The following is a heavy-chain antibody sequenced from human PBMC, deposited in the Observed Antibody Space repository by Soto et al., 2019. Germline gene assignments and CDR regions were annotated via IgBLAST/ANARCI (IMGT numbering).Heavy chain of an antibody. D-gene: IGHD2-2*01. CDR2: IIPILGIA. J-gene: IGHJ4*02. CDR3: AMGYSSSTNNTRDY. Sequence: QVQLVQSGAEVKKPGSSVKVSCKASGGTFSSYTISWVRQAPGQGLGWMGRIIPILGIANYAQKFQGRVTITADNSTRTAYMELGSLKSEHPAGYYCAMGYSSSTNNTRDYWGQGTL. V-gene: IGHV1-69*02. CDR1: GGTFSSYT.